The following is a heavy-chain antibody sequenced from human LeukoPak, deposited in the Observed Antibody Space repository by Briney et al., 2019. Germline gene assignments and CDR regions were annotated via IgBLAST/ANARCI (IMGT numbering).Heavy chain of an antibody. D-gene: IGHD6-13*01. V-gene: IGHV3-30*18. CDR1: GFTFSNYG. CDR3: AKAYRASSWEIDY. Sequence: PGTSLTLSCVVSGFTFSNYGMHWVRQAPGKGLEWVAVISYDGTYKYYGDSVKGRFTISRDHYKNTLYLQMSSLRVEDTAVYYCAKAYRASSWEIDYWGQGALVSVSS. J-gene: IGHJ4*02. CDR2: ISYDGTYK.